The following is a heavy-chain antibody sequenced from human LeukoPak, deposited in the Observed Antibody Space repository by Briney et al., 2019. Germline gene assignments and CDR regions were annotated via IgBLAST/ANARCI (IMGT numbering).Heavy chain of an antibody. D-gene: IGHD3-22*01. Sequence: PGGCLRLSCAASGFTFSSYAMTWVRQAPGKGLEWVSGISGSGGSTYYADSVKGRFTISRDNSKNTLYVQMNSLRAEDTAVYYCAKSDYYDSSGYYYGSDYWGQGTLVTVSS. CDR2: ISGSGGST. V-gene: IGHV3-23*01. CDR3: AKSDYYDSSGYYYGSDY. J-gene: IGHJ4*02. CDR1: GFTFSSYA.